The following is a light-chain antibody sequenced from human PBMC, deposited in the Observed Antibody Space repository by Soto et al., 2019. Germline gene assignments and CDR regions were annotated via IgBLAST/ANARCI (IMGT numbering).Light chain of an antibody. V-gene: IGKV1-9*01. CDR2: DAS. CDR1: QGISSF. Sequence: DIQLTQSPSFLSASVGDRVTITCRASQGISSFLAWYQQKPGKAPELLIYDASSLESGVPSRFSGSGSGTEFTLTISSLQPDDFATYYCQQYNSYWTFGQGTKVDIK. CDR3: QQYNSYWT. J-gene: IGKJ1*01.